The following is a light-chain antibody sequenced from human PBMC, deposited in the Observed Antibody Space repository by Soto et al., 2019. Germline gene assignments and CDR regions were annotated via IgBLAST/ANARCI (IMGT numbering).Light chain of an antibody. Sequence: QSVLTQPASVSGSPGQSITISCTGTSSDVGSYNLVSWYQHHPDKAPKLMIYEGSKRPSGVSNRFSGSKSGDTASLTISGLQAEDEADYYCCSYACSTTFYVFGTGTKVTVL. CDR1: SSDVGSYNL. CDR2: EGS. CDR3: CSYACSTTFYV. V-gene: IGLV2-23*01. J-gene: IGLJ1*01.